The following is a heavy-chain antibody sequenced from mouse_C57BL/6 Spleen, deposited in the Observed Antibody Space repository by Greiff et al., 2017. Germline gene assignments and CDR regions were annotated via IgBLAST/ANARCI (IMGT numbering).Heavy chain of an antibody. V-gene: IGHV1-55*01. CDR3: ARGDGYYFDD. D-gene: IGHD2-3*01. Sequence: VQLQQSGAELVKPGASVKMSCTASGYTFTSYWITWVKQRPGQGLGWIGCIDPGSGSTNYNEKFKSKATLTVDTSSSTAYMQLSSLTYEYSAVYYCARGDGYYFDDWGQGTTLTVSS. CDR1: GYTFTSYW. CDR2: IDPGSGST. J-gene: IGHJ2*01.